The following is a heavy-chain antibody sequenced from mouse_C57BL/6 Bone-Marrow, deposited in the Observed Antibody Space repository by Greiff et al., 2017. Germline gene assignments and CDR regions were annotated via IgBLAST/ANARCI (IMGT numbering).Heavy chain of an antibody. CDR1: GYTFTSYG. J-gene: IGHJ2*01. CDR3: ARATVVVPDY. D-gene: IGHD1-1*01. V-gene: IGHV1-81*01. CDR2: IYPRSGNT. Sequence: VQLLQSGAELARPGASVKLSCKASGYTFTSYGMSWVKQRTGQGLEWIGEIYPRSGNTYYNQKFKGKATLTADKSSSTAYMELRSLTSEDTAVYFCARATVVVPDYWGQGTTLTVSS.